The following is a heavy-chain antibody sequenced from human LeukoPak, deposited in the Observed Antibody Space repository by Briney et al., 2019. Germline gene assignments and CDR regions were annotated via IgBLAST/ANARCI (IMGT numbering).Heavy chain of an antibody. CDR2: IYASGST. J-gene: IGHJ4*02. D-gene: IGHD2-15*01. Sequence: SETLSLTCTVSGGSFSFYPWIWIRQPAGKGLEWIGQIYASGSTSYNPSLKSRVSMSVDTSKNQFSLKLTSVTAADTAVYYCSRECAGGTCYRSLDYWGQGTLVTVSS. V-gene: IGHV4-4*07. CDR1: GGSFSFYP. CDR3: SRECAGGTCYRSLDY.